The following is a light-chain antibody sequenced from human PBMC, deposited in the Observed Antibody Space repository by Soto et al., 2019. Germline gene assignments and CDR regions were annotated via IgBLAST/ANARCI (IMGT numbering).Light chain of an antibody. V-gene: IGKV1-39*01. Sequence: DIQMSQSPSTLSASVGDTVTFTCRASQSISSYLNWYQQKPGKAPKLLIYAASSLQSGVPSRFSGSGSGTDFTLTISSLHPEDFATYYCQQSYSTLRTFGQGTKVDIK. J-gene: IGKJ1*01. CDR1: QSISSY. CDR3: QQSYSTLRT. CDR2: AAS.